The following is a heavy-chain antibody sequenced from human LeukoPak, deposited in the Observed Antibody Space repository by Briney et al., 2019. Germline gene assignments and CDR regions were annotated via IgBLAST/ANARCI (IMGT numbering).Heavy chain of an antibody. CDR1: GFTFSSYA. Sequence: GGSLRLSCAASGFTFSSYAMSWVRQAPGKGLVWVSRINTDGSRITYADSVKGRFTISRDNAMNTVYLQMNSLRAEDTAVYYCASGSSRFDPWGQGTLVTVSS. CDR2: INTDGSRI. V-gene: IGHV3-74*01. J-gene: IGHJ5*02. D-gene: IGHD1-26*01. CDR3: ASGSSRFDP.